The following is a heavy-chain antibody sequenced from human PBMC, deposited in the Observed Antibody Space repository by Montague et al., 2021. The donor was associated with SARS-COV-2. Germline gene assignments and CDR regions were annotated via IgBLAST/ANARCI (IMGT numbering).Heavy chain of an antibody. Sequence: SETLSLTRTVSGGSIRTSSYYWGWIRQPPGKGLDWIGSIYYSGSTCYNPSLKSRVTISVDTSKNQFSLKLSSVTAADTAVYYCAMRGGALDAFDIWGQGTMVIVSS. CDR2: IYYSGST. CDR1: GGSIRTSSYY. V-gene: IGHV4-39*01. J-gene: IGHJ3*02. CDR3: AMRGGALDAFDI. D-gene: IGHD4-17*01.